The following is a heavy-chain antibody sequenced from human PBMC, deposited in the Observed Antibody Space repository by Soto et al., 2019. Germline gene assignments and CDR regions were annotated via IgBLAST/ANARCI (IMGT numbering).Heavy chain of an antibody. Sequence: QVQLQESGPGLVKPSETLSHTCTVSGGSVSSGSYYWSWIRQPPGKGLEWIGYIYYSGSTNYNPSLKSRVTISVDTSKNQFSLKLSSVTAADTAVYYCARDATDSSGFLGYYYGMDVWGQGTTVTVSS. CDR3: ARDATDSSGFLGYYYGMDV. CDR1: GGSVSSGSYY. V-gene: IGHV4-61*01. D-gene: IGHD3-22*01. CDR2: IYYSGST. J-gene: IGHJ6*02.